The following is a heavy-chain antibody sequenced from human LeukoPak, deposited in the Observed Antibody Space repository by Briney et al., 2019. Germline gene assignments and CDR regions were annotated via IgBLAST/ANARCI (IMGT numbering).Heavy chain of an antibody. CDR2: IIPIFGTA. CDR1: GGAFSSYA. D-gene: IGHD6-6*01. CDR3: AREGIAARPLDY. V-gene: IGHV1-69*13. J-gene: IGHJ4*02. Sequence: GASVKVSFKASGGAFSSYAISWVRQAPGQGLEWMEGIIPIFGTANYAQKFQGRVTITADESTSTAYMELSSLRSEDTAVYYCAREGIAARPLDYWGQGTLVTVSS.